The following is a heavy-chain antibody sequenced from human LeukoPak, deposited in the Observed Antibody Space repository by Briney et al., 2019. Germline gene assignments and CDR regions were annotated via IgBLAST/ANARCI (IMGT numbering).Heavy chain of an antibody. D-gene: IGHD4-23*01. CDR3: ARRDYGGLLDY. J-gene: IGHJ4*02. V-gene: IGHV4-39*01. Sequence: SETLSLTCTVSGDSIRSSRYHWAWIRQPPGKGLEWIGSSHYSGSTYYNPSLKSRVTISVDTPKNQLSLKLNSATSSDMAVYFCARRDYGGLLDYWGQGTLVTVSS. CDR1: GDSIRSSRYH. CDR2: SHYSGST.